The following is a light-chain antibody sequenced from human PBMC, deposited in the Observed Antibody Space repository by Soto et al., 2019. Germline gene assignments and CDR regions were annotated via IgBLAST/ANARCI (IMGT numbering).Light chain of an antibody. CDR1: SSDVGGYNY. CDR3: SSYVGTNTLVV. J-gene: IGLJ2*01. V-gene: IGLV2-14*01. CDR2: DVN. Sequence: QSALTQPASVSGSPGQSITISCNGTSSDVGGYNYVSWFQQHPGKAPKLMIYDVNNRPSGVSNRFSGSKSGTTASLTISGLQAEDEAEYFCSSYVGTNTLVVFGGGTKVTVL.